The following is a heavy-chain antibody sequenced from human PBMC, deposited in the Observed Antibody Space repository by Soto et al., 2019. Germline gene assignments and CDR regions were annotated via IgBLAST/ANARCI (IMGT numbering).Heavy chain of an antibody. J-gene: IGHJ4*02. CDR2: TYYSGST. V-gene: IGHV4-31*03. CDR1: GGSISSGGYY. D-gene: IGHD4-17*01. CDR3: ARISYGGCSGDFEY. Sequence: QAQLQESGPGLVKPSQTLSLTCTVSGGSISSGGYYWRWLRQHPGKGPEWIGYTYYSGSTYYNPSLKSRVTLYVDTSNKKYYLKMSSMIDVDTAVYYCARISYGGCSGDFEYWGQGTLVTVSS.